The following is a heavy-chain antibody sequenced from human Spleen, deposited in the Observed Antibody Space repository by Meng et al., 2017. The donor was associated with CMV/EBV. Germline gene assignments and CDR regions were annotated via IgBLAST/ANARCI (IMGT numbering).Heavy chain of an antibody. CDR1: GFTFSSYS. V-gene: IGHV3-21*01. Sequence: GGSLRLSCEASGFTFSSYSMNWVRQAPGKGLEWVSSISSSSSYIYYADSVKGRFTISRDNAKNSLCLQMSSLRAEDTAVYYCARDLGDWDSYYYYGMDVWGQGTTVTVSS. J-gene: IGHJ6*02. CDR3: ARDLGDWDSYYYYGMDV. CDR2: ISSSSSYI. D-gene: IGHD3/OR15-3a*01.